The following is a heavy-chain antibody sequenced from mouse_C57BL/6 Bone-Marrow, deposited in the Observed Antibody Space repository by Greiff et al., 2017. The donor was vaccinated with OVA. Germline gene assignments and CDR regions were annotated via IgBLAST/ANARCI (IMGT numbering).Heavy chain of an antibody. CDR2: ILPGSGST. V-gene: IGHV1-9*01. CDR1: GYTFTGYW. D-gene: IGHD1-1*01. J-gene: IGHJ1*03. CDR3: ARETLYDSSYVDGYFDV. Sequence: VQLQQSGAELMKPGASVKLSCKATGYTFTGYWIEWVKQRPGHGLEWIGEILPGSGSTNYNEKFKGKATFTADTSSDTAYMQLSSLTTEDSAIYYCARETLYDSSYVDGYFDVWGTGTTVTVSS.